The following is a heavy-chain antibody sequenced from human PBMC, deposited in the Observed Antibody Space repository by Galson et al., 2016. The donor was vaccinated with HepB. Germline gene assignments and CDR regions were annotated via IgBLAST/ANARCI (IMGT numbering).Heavy chain of an antibody. J-gene: IGHJ4*02. CDR1: GFSLSTSGMC. Sequence: PALVKPTQTLTLTCTFSGFSLSTSGMCVSWIRQPPGKSLEWLGRIDWDDDKYYTTSLKTRLTISKDTSKNQVVLTLTNMDPVDTATYYCARMPIAALGAIDYWGQGTLVTVSS. CDR3: ARMPIAALGAIDY. CDR2: IDWDDDK. D-gene: IGHD6-13*01. V-gene: IGHV2-70*11.